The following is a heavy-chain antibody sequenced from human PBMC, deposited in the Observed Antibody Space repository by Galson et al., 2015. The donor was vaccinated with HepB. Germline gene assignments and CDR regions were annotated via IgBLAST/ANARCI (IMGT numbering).Heavy chain of an antibody. J-gene: IGHJ5*02. CDR2: IIPIFGTA. V-gene: IGHV1-69*06. CDR1: GGTFSSYA. Sequence: SVKVSCKASGGTFSSYAISWVRQAPGQELEWMGGIIPIFGTANYAQKFQGRVTITADKSTSTAYMELSSLRSEDTAVYYCARDGCSSTGCNWFDPWGQGTLVTVSS. D-gene: IGHD2-2*01. CDR3: ARDGCSSTGCNWFDP.